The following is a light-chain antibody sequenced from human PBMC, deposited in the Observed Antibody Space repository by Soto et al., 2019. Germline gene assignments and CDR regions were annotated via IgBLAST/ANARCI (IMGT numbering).Light chain of an antibody. CDR3: QQRSNWPPLT. Sequence: EILLTQSPATLAVSPGEGATLSCRASQSVRDNLAWYQQKPGQAPRLLIYRASTRATGVPARFSGSGSGKEFTLTISSLQSEDVSVYFCQQRSNWPPLTFGGGTKVDIK. CDR1: QSVRDN. V-gene: IGKV3-15*01. J-gene: IGKJ4*01. CDR2: RAS.